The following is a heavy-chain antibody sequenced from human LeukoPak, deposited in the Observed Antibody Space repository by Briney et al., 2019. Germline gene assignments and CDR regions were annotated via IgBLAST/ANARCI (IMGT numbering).Heavy chain of an antibody. CDR2: IKQDGSEK. CDR3: ARYYDFWSSIDY. J-gene: IGHJ4*02. Sequence: GGSLRLSCAASGFSFSSHWMFWVRQAPGSGLEWVANIKQDGSEKYYVDSVKGRFTISRDNAKNSLYLQMNSLRAEDTAIYYCARYYDFWSSIDYWGQGTLVTVSS. V-gene: IGHV3-7*03. CDR1: GFSFSSHW. D-gene: IGHD3-3*01.